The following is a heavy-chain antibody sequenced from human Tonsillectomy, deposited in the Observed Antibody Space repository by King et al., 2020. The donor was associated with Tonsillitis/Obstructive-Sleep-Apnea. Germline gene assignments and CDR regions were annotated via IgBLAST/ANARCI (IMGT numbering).Heavy chain of an antibody. J-gene: IGHJ3*02. CDR2: ISYDGSNE. D-gene: IGHD4-11*01. CDR1: GFTFSSYG. Sequence: QLVQSGGGVVQPGRSLRLSCAASGFTFSSYGTHWVRQAPGKGLEWVAIISYDGSNEYYADSVKGRFTISRDNSKNTLYLQSNSLRPEDTAMYYCAKDLRGTVPHDAFDIWGQGTMVTVSS. CDR3: AKDLRGTVPHDAFDI. V-gene: IGHV3-30*18.